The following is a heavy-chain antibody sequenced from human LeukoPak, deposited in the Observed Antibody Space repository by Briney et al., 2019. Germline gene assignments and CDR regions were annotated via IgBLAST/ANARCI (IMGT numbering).Heavy chain of an antibody. Sequence: GASVKVSCKASGGTFSSYTISWVRQAPGQGREWMGGIIPISGTANYAQKFQGRVTFTTDESTSTAYMELTSLRSEDTAVYYCARGGTFYRRTLLNYFDYWGQGSLVTVSS. D-gene: IGHD1-14*01. J-gene: IGHJ4*02. V-gene: IGHV1-69*05. CDR2: IIPISGTA. CDR1: GGTFSSYT. CDR3: ARGGTFYRRTLLNYFDY.